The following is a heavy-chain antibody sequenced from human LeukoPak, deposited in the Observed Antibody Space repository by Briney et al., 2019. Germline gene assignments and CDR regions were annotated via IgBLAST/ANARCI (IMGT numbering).Heavy chain of an antibody. Sequence: KSGGALKLSCAACVFNLSVNYMNWRREAPGKGLEWRSYISSSESSIFYADSVKGRFTISRDNAKNSLYLQMSSLRAEDTAVYYCAFSSVNPPGTFDYWGQGTLVTVSS. V-gene: IGHV3-11*04. CDR1: VFNLSVNY. CDR2: ISSSESSI. CDR3: AFSSVNPPGTFDY. J-gene: IGHJ4*02. D-gene: IGHD4-17*01.